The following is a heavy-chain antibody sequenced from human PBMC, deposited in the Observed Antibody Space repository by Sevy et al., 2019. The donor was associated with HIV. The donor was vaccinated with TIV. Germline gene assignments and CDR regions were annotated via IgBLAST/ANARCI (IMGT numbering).Heavy chain of an antibody. CDR2: IFPDDSDT. CDR3: ATSRSGYFDSSGYYIY. J-gene: IGHJ4*02. V-gene: IGHV5-51*01. D-gene: IGHD3-22*01. Sequence: GESLKISCQGSGYSFTSHWIGWVRHMPGEGLEWMGIIFPDDSDTRYSPSFQGQVTFSADKSINTAYLQWSSLKASDTAMYYCATSRSGYFDSSGYYIYWGQGTLVTVSS. CDR1: GYSFTSHW.